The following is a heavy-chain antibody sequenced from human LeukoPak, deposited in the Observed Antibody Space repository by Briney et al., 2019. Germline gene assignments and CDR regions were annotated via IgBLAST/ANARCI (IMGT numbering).Heavy chain of an antibody. V-gene: IGHV3-7*01. CDR2: INQDGSER. J-gene: IGHJ6*02. Sequence: GGSLRLSCAASGFTISSHWMTWVRQASGKGLEWVANINQDGSERYYVDSVKGRFTISRDNAKNSPSLQMNSLRAEDTAVYYCARSNAMGGWGQGTTVTVSS. CDR3: ARSNAMGG. CDR1: GFTISSHW.